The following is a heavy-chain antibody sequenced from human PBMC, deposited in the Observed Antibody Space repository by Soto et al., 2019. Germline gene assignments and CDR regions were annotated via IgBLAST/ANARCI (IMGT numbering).Heavy chain of an antibody. CDR3: VKDAHSSSWRMAFDY. Sequence: GSLRLSCSASGFTFSSYAMHWVRQAPGKGLEYVSAISSNGGSTYYADSVKGRFTISRDNSKNTLYLQMSSLRAEDTAVYYCVKDAHSSSWRMAFDYWGQGTLVTVSS. V-gene: IGHV3-64D*06. D-gene: IGHD6-6*01. CDR1: GFTFSSYA. CDR2: ISSNGGST. J-gene: IGHJ4*02.